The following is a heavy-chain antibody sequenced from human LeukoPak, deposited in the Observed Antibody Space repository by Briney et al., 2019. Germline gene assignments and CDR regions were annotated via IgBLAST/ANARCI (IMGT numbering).Heavy chain of an antibody. CDR1: GYSISSGYY. Sequence: SETLSLTCTVSGYSISSGYYWGWIRQPPGKGLEWIGSIYHSGSTYYNPSLKSRVTISVDTSKNQFSLKLSFVTAADTAVYYCARFQSRLYYYYYMDVWGKGTTVTVSS. CDR2: IYHSGST. CDR3: ARFQSRLYYYYYMDV. J-gene: IGHJ6*03. V-gene: IGHV4-38-2*02.